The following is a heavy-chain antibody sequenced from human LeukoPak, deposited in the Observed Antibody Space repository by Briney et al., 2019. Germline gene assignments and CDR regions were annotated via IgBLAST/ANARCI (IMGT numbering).Heavy chain of an antibody. J-gene: IGHJ4*02. CDR1: GFSLTSYS. V-gene: IGHV3-48*04. CDR2: ISTTSSTI. CDR3: ARDGAVAGTFDY. D-gene: IGHD6-19*01. Sequence: GGSLKLSCAASGFSLTSYSMNWVRQAPGKGLEWISFISTTSSTIYYADSVKGRFTISRDNAKNSLYLQMNSLRAEDTAVYYCARDGAVAGTFDYWGQGTLVTVSS.